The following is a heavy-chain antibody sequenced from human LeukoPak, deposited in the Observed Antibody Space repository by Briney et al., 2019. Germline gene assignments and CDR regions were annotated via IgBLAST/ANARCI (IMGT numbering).Heavy chain of an antibody. CDR3: AKTTGSEFGILGAFDAFDI. CDR1: GFTFSSYW. V-gene: IGHV3-7*01. D-gene: IGHD1-26*01. Sequence: PGGSLRLSCAASGFTFSSYWMSWVRQAPGKGLEWVANIKQDGSEKYYVDSVKGRFTISRDNAKNSLYLQMNSLRAEDTAVYYCAKTTGSEFGILGAFDAFDIWGQGTMVTVSS. J-gene: IGHJ3*02. CDR2: IKQDGSEK.